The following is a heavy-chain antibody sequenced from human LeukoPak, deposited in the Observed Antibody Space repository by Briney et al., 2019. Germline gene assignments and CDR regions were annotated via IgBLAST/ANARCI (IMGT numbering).Heavy chain of an antibody. J-gene: IGHJ5*02. Sequence: ASVKVSCKASGYTLTSYAMHWVRQAPGQRLEWMGWINAGNGNTKYSQKFQGRVTITRDTSASTAYMELSSLRSEDTAVYYCARSDSGENWFDPWGQGTLVTVSS. CDR3: ARSDSGENWFDP. CDR1: GYTLTSYA. D-gene: IGHD3-16*01. CDR2: INAGNGNT. V-gene: IGHV1-3*01.